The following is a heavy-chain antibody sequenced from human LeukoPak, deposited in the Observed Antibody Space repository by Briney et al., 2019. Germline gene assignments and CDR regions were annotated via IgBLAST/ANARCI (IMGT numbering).Heavy chain of an antibody. D-gene: IGHD3-3*01. V-gene: IGHV1-2*02. Sequence: ASVKVSCKASGYTFTGYYMHWVRQAPGQGLEWMGWINPNSGGTNYAQKFQGRVTMTRDTSISTAYMELSRLRSDDTAGYYCARGPRLNHGVLECLSFFDYWGQGTLVTVSS. CDR3: ARGPRLNHGVLECLSFFDY. J-gene: IGHJ4*02. CDR1: GYTFTGYY. CDR2: INPNSGGT.